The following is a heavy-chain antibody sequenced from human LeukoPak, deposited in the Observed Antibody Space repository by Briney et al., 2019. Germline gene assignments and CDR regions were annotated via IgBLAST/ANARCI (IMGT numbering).Heavy chain of an antibody. CDR3: ARTSRINMVLDP. CDR1: GVSISNTNW. J-gene: IGHJ5*02. CDR2: IYHSGST. Sequence: PSGTLSLTCGVSGVSISNTNWWTWVRQPPGKGLEWIGEIYHSGSTNYNPSLKSRVTISVDKSKNQFSLKLSSVTAADTAVYYCARTSRINMVLDPWGQGTLVTVSS. V-gene: IGHV4-4*02. D-gene: IGHD3-10*01.